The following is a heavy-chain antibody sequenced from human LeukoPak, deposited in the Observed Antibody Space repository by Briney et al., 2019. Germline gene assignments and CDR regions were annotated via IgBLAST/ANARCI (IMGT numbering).Heavy chain of an antibody. J-gene: IGHJ6*02. CDR1: GGSISSYY. CDR3: ARWVPYGDSAGYYYYGMDV. D-gene: IGHD4-17*01. Sequence: SETLSLTCTVSGGSISSYYWSWIRQPPGKGLEWIGYIYYSGSTNYNPSLKSRVTISVDTSKNQFSLKLSSVTAADTAVYYRARWVPYGDSAGYYYYGMDVWGQGTTVTVSS. V-gene: IGHV4-59*08. CDR2: IYYSGST.